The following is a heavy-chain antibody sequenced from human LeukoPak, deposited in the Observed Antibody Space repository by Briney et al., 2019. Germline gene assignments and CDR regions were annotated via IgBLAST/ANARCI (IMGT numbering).Heavy chain of an antibody. V-gene: IGHV3-21*04. Sequence: GGSLRLSCAASGFIFSSYSMNWVRQAPGKGLEWVSSISSSSSYIYYADSVRGRFTISRDNSKNTLYLHMKSLRAEDAAVYYCAKAPVTSCRGAYCYPFDSWGQGTVVTVSS. J-gene: IGHJ4*02. CDR2: ISSSSSYI. D-gene: IGHD2-21*01. CDR3: AKAPVTSCRGAYCYPFDS. CDR1: GFIFSSYS.